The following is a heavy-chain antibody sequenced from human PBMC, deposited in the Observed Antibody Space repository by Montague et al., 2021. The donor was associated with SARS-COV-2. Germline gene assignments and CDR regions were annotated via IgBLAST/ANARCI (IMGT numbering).Heavy chain of an antibody. CDR1: GFTFDDYV. D-gene: IGHD3-22*01. Sequence: SLRLSCAASGFTFDDYVMYWVRQPPGKGLEWVSLISGDGGKTYYADSVKGRFTTSRDNGKNSLYLQMNSLGTEDTALYHCAKGTYFYDSSGYYPESHYSYFDGMDVWGPGTTVTVSS. CDR2: ISGDGGKT. J-gene: IGHJ6*02. CDR3: AKGTYFYDSSGYYPESHYSYFDGMDV. V-gene: IGHV3-43*02.